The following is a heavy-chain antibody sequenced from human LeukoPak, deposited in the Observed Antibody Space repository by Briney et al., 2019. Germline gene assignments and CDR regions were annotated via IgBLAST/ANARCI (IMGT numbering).Heavy chain of an antibody. CDR3: AKELEYFQH. CDR1: GFTFDDYA. CDR2: ISGVGGSA. Sequence: GGSLRLSCAASGFTFDDYAMHWVRQVPGKGLEWVSLISGVGGSAYYADSVKGRFTISTDNRNTSLYLQMNSLRTEDTALYYCAKELEYFQHWGQGTLVTVSS. J-gene: IGHJ1*01. V-gene: IGHV3-43*02.